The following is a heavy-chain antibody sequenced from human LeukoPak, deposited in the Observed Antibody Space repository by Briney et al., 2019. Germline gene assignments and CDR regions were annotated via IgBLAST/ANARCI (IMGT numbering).Heavy chain of an antibody. V-gene: IGHV4-4*07. D-gene: IGHD2-15*01. Sequence: SETLSLTCTVSGGSISSYYWSWIRQPAGKGLKWIGRIYTSGSTNYNPSLKSRVTMSVDTSKNQFSLKLSSVTAADTAVYYCARDHCSGGSCYSGDAFDIWGQGTMVTVSS. J-gene: IGHJ3*02. CDR3: ARDHCSGGSCYSGDAFDI. CDR2: IYTSGST. CDR1: GGSISSYY.